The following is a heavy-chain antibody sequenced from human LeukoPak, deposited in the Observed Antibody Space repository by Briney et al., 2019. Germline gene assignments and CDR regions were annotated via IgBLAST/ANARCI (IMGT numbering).Heavy chain of an antibody. Sequence: PSETLSLTCAVSGGSISSGGYSWSWIRQPPGKGLEWIGYIYYSGSTYYSPSLKSRVTISVDTSKNQFSLKLSSVTAADTAVYYCARRGQWELLDQRFLYWRNYYMDVWGKGTTVTISS. CDR1: GGSISSGGYS. CDR2: IYYSGST. J-gene: IGHJ6*03. CDR3: ARRGQWELLDQRFLYWRNYYMDV. V-gene: IGHV4-30-4*07. D-gene: IGHD1-26*01.